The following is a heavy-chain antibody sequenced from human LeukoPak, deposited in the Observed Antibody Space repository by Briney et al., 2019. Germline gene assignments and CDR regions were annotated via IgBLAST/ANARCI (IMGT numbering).Heavy chain of an antibody. CDR3: ARVGVLSHYYGMDV. CDR2: ISSSSSYI. V-gene: IGHV3-21*01. CDR1: GFTFSSYS. J-gene: IGHJ6*02. D-gene: IGHD3-16*01. Sequence: GGSLRLSCAASGFTFSSYSMNWVRQAPGKGLEWVSSISSSSSYIYYADSVKGRFIISRDNAKNSLYLQMNSLRAEDTAVYYCARVGVLSHYYGMDVWGQGTTVTVSS.